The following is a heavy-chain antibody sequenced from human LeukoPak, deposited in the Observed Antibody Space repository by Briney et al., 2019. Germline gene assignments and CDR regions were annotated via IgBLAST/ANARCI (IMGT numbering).Heavy chain of an antibody. CDR1: GFTFSSYA. CDR2: ISGSGDNT. V-gene: IGHV3-23*01. D-gene: IGHD4-17*01. CDR3: AKDTTVTTTLLFV. J-gene: IGHJ4*02. Sequence: PGGSLRLSCAASGFTFSSYAMNWVRQAPGKGLEWVSAISGSGDNTYYADSVKGRFTISRDNSKNTLYLQMNSLRVEDTAVYYCAKDTTVTTTLLFVWGQGTLVTVSS.